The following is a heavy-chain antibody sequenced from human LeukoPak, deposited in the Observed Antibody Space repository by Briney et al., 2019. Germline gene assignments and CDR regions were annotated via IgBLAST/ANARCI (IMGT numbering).Heavy chain of an antibody. CDR2: INHSGST. CDR1: GGSFSGYY. Sequence: PSETLSLTCAVYGGSFSGYYWSWIRQPPGKGLEWIGEINHSGSTNYNPSLKSRVTISVDTSKNQFSLKLSSVTAADTAVYYCAREWDSPWGIWGQGIMVTVSS. V-gene: IGHV4-34*01. CDR3: AREWDSPWGI. J-gene: IGHJ3*02. D-gene: IGHD1-26*01.